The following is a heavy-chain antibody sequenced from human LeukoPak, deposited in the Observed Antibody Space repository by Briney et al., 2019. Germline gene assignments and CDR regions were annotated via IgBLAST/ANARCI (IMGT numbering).Heavy chain of an antibody. Sequence: GGSLRLSCAASGFTFSTHDVNWVRQAPGKGLEWVSFINSRSSTIYYADSVKGRFTISRDNTKNSVYLQMSSLRAEDTAVYYCAREVWGPEYWGQGPLVTVSS. J-gene: IGHJ4*02. V-gene: IGHV3-48*04. D-gene: IGHD1-14*01. CDR2: INSRSSTI. CDR1: GFTFSTHD. CDR3: AREVWGPEY.